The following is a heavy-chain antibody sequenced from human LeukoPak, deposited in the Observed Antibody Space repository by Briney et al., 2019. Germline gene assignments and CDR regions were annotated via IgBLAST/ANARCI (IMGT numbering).Heavy chain of an antibody. CDR1: GYTFTSCD. J-gene: IGHJ5*02. D-gene: IGHD6-13*01. CDR2: INPSSGNT. Sequence: ASVKVSCKASGYTFTSCDINWVRQATGQGLEWMGWINPSSGNTGYAQKFQGRVTMTRNTSTSTAYMELNSLRSEDTAVDYCARKRGISSAGPSPPSLNWFDPWGQGTLVTVSS. CDR3: ARKRGISSAGPSPPSLNWFDP. V-gene: IGHV1-8*01.